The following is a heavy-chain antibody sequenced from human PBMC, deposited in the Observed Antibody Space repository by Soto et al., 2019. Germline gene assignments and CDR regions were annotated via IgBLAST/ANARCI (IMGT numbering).Heavy chain of an antibody. CDR2: LGGSGGDK. Sequence: GGSMQFSWAACGFSVTTSAFTGFGKDKGKGLQWVSGLGGSGGDKNYADSVRGRFTVSRDNSKNTLYLQMNSLRDEDTAVYYCAKDLIANNGVWEAFDMWGRGTQVTVSS. CDR3: AKDLIANNGVWEAFDM. V-gene: IGHV3-23*01. D-gene: IGHD2-8*01. J-gene: IGHJ3*02. CDR1: GFSVTTSA.